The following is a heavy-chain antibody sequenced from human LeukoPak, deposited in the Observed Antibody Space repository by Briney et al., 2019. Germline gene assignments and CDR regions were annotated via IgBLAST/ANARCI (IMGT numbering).Heavy chain of an antibody. V-gene: IGHV3-7*01. CDR2: IKQDGSEK. D-gene: IGHD3-22*01. CDR3: ARGERMIPDY. J-gene: IGHJ4*02. CDR1: GFTFSSYW. Sequence: GGSLRLSCAASGFTFSSYWVNWVRQAPGKGLEWVANIKQDGSEKYYVDSVKGRFTISRDNAKNSLYLQMNSLRAEDTAVYYCARGERMIPDYWGQGTLVTVSS.